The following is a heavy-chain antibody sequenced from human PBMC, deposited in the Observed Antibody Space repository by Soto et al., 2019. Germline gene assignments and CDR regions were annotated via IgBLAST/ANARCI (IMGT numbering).Heavy chain of an antibody. CDR1: RSSMSSGGYS. CDR2: IYHSGST. J-gene: IGHJ6*02. CDR3: ARGEYYDFWSGYYTPYYYYGMDV. Sequence: SETLFLTFAVSRSSMSSGGYSWSVIRQAQRKGLEYLRYIYHSGSTYYNPSLKSRVTISVERSKNQFSLKLSSVTAADTAVYYCARGEYYDFWSGYYTPYYYYGMDVWGQGTTVTVSS. V-gene: IGHV4-30-2*01. D-gene: IGHD3-3*01.